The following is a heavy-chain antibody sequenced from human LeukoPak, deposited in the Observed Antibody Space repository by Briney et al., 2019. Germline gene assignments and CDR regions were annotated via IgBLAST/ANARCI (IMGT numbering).Heavy chain of an antibody. CDR1: GFTFSSYE. CDR3: ARETVTTHNWFDP. V-gene: IGHV3-48*03. CDR2: ISSSGSTI. J-gene: IGHJ5*02. Sequence: PGGSLRLSCAASGFTFSSYEMNWVRQAPGKGLEWVSYISSSGSTIYYADSVKGRFTISRDNAKNSLYLQMNSLRAEDTVVYYCARETVTTHNWFDPWGQGTLVTVSS. D-gene: IGHD4-17*01.